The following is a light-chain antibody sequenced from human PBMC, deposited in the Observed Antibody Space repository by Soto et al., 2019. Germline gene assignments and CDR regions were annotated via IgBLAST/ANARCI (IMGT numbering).Light chain of an antibody. J-gene: IGKJ1*01. V-gene: IGKV1-5*01. CDR2: DVS. CDR1: QTISNW. Sequence: EIQMTQSPSTLSASVGDRVTITCRASQTISNWLAWYQQKPGMAPKLLIYDVSNLEGGVPSRFSGSGSGTEFTLTITSLQPDDFATYYCQQYNSYSPWTFGQGTKVEIK. CDR3: QQYNSYSPWT.